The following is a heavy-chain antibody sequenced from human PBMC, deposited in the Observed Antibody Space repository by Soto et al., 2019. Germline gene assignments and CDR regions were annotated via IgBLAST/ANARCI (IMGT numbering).Heavy chain of an antibody. J-gene: IGHJ4*02. CDR1: GDIFTTYA. CDR2: IKPAIGSA. D-gene: IGHD1-26*01. Sequence: QVQVVQSGAEVKEPGSSVKVSCKASGDIFTTYAINWVRQAPGQGLVWMGGIKPAIGSANYAPTFQGRLTITADDLTATAYMDLTSITSEDTAVYYCARGLLVGHETVDYWGQGTWSPCLQ. CDR3: ARGLLVGHETVDY. V-gene: IGHV1-69*01.